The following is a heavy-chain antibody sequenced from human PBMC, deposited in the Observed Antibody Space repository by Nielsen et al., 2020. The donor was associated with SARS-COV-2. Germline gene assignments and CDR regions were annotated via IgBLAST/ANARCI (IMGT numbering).Heavy chain of an antibody. CDR3: ARDRGDGYNSGLDY. CDR2: INTNTGNP. V-gene: IGHV7-4-1*02. J-gene: IGHJ4*02. Sequence: ASVKVSCKASGYTFKRNAMNWVRQAPGKGLEWMGWINTNTGNPTYAQGFTSRFVFSLDTSVSTAFLEISSLKAEDTAVYYCARDRGDGYNSGLDYWGQGTLVTVSS. CDR1: GYTFKRNA. D-gene: IGHD5-24*01.